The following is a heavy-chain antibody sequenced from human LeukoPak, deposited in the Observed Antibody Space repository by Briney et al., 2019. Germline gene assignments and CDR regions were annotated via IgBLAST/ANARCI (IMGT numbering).Heavy chain of an antibody. D-gene: IGHD6-6*01. V-gene: IGHV1-69*05. CDR2: IIPIFGTA. Sequence: SVKVSCKASGGTFSSYTISWVRQAPGQGLEWMGGIIPIFGTANYAQKFQGRVTITTDESTSTAYMELSSLRSEDTAVYYCARMYIAAPKRDWFDPGSQGTLVTVSS. CDR3: ARMYIAAPKRDWFDP. J-gene: IGHJ5*02. CDR1: GGTFSSYT.